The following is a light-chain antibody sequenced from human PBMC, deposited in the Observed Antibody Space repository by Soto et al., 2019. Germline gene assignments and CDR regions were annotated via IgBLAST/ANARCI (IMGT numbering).Light chain of an antibody. CDR3: MQSTHWPTYT. CDR2: NLS. J-gene: IGKJ2*01. Sequence: EVVMTQSPLSLPVTLGQPASISCRSSQSLAYIDGNTYLTWFHQRPGQTPRRLIYNLSNRDAGVPDRFSRCGSGTDLTLNISMVEAAAVGIKYFMQSTHWPTYTFGQGTKLEIK. CDR1: QSLAYIDGNTY. V-gene: IGKV2-30*01.